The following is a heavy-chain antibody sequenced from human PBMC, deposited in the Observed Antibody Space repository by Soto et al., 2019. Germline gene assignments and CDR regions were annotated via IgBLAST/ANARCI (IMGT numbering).Heavy chain of an antibody. Sequence: RLSCAASGFTVSSNYISWVRQAPGKGLEWVSVIYSGGSTYYADSVKGRFTISRDNSKNTLYLQMNSLRAEDTAVYYCARDADCSSTSCYSYYFDYWGQGTLVTVSS. CDR1: GFTVSSNY. V-gene: IGHV3-66*01. CDR3: ARDADCSSTSCYSYYFDY. D-gene: IGHD2-2*01. J-gene: IGHJ4*02. CDR2: IYSGGST.